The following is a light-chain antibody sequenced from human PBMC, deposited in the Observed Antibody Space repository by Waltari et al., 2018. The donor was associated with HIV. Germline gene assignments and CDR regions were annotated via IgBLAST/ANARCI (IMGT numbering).Light chain of an antibody. CDR2: RNN. V-gene: IGLV1-47*01. CDR1: SSNIGSNS. Sequence: QSVLTQPPSASGPPGQRVTISCSGSSSNIGSNSGYWYQQLPGTAPKLLIYRNNQRPSGVPDRFSGAKSGTSASLAISGLRSEDEADYYCAAWDDSLSGYVFGTGTKVTVL. J-gene: IGLJ1*01. CDR3: AAWDDSLSGYV.